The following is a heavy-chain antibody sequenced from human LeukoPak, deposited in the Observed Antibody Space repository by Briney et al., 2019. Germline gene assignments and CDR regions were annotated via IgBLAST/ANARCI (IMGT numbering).Heavy chain of an antibody. J-gene: IGHJ5*02. V-gene: IGHV4-59*01. CDR2: IYYSGGT. CDR3: ARGAGYSSGWGNWFDP. CDR1: GGSISSYY. D-gene: IGHD6-19*01. Sequence: SETLSLTCTVSGGSISSYYWSWIRQPPGKGLEWIGYIYYSGGTNYNPSLKSRVTISVDTSKNQFSLKLSSVTAADTAVYYCARGAGYSSGWGNWFDPRGQGTLVTVSS.